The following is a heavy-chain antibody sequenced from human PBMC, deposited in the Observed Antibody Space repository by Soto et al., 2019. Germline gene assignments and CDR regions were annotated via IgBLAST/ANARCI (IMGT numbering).Heavy chain of an antibody. CDR1: GFTFSSYW. CDR3: ARLGPWSGYYYYMDV. Sequence: WGSLRLSCAASGFTFSSYWMNWVRQAPGKGLVWVSRINSDGSSTTYADSVKGRFTVSRDNAKNTLYLQMNSLRAEDTAVYYCARLGPWSGYYYYMDVWGKGTTVTVSS. V-gene: IGHV3-74*01. CDR2: INSDGSST. D-gene: IGHD3-3*01. J-gene: IGHJ6*03.